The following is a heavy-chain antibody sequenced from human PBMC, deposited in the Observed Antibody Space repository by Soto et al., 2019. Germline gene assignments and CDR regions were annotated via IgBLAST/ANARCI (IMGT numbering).Heavy chain of an antibody. J-gene: IGHJ6*02. D-gene: IGHD6-6*01. CDR3: ARAGGDSSSFGSYYYYGMDV. V-gene: IGHV1-69*13. CDR1: GGTFSSYA. CDR2: IIPIFGTA. Sequence: ASVKVSCKASGGTFSSYAISWVRQAPGQGLEWMGGIIPIFGTANYAQKFQGRVTITADESTSTAYMELSSLRSEDTAVYYCARAGGDSSSFGSYYYYGMDVWGQGTTVTVSS.